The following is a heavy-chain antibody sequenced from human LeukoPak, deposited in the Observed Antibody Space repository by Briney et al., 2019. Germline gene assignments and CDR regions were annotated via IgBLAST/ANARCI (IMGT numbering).Heavy chain of an antibody. Sequence: GGSLRLSCAASGFTFSSYAMNWVRQAPGKGLEYVSSISYDGASTYYGNSVKGRFTISRDNSKNTLYLQMGSLRAEDMAVYYCVRLAGGSYSDYWGQGILVTVSS. J-gene: IGHJ4*02. CDR1: GFTFSSYA. CDR3: VRLAGGSYSDY. D-gene: IGHD1-26*01. V-gene: IGHV3-64*01. CDR2: ISYDGAST.